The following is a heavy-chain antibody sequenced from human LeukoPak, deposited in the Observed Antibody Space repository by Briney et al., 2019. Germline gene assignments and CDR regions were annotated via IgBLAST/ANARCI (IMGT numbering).Heavy chain of an antibody. CDR2: IKSKTDGWTT. D-gene: IGHD6-19*01. V-gene: IGHV3-15*01. Sequence: GGSLRLSCAASGFTFSNAWMNWVRQAPGKGLEWAGRIKSKTDGWTTDYAAPVKSRFTISRDDSKNTLYMQMNSLKSEDTAVYYCTTVIVVAGTYAFDIWGQGTMVTVSS. CDR3: TTVIVVAGTYAFDI. CDR1: GFTFSNAW. J-gene: IGHJ3*02.